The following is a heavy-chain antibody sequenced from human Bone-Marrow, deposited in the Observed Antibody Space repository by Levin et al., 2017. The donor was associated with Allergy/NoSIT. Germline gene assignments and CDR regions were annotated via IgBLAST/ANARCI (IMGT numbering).Heavy chain of an antibody. Sequence: SQTLSLTCTVSGGSISSSSYYWGWIRQPPGKGLEWIGSIYYSGSTYYNPSLKSRVTISVDTSKNQFSLKLSSVTAADTAVYYCARSFWSGYPNDFDYWGQGTLVTVSS. D-gene: IGHD3-3*01. CDR1: GGSISSSSYY. J-gene: IGHJ4*02. V-gene: IGHV4-39*01. CDR3: ARSFWSGYPNDFDY. CDR2: IYYSGST.